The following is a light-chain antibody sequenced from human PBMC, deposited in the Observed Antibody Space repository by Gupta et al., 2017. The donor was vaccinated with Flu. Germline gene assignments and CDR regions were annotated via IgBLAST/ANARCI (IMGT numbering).Light chain of an antibody. CDR1: SSDIGSYNL. V-gene: IGLV2-23*02. Sequence: QSALSQPASVTGSPGKSITISCTGTSSDIGSYNLVSWYQQHPNKAPELMIYEVNKRPSGISNRFSGSKSGNTASLTISGLQAEDEADYYCCSFAGTYVFGTGTKVTVL. J-gene: IGLJ1*01. CDR2: EVN. CDR3: CSFAGTYV.